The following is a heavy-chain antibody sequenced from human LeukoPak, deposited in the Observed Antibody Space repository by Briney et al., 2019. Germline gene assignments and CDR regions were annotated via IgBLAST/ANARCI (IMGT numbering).Heavy chain of an antibody. D-gene: IGHD3-16*02. CDR2: INPSGGST. Sequence: ASVKVSCKASGYTFTGSYIHWVRQAPGQGLEWMGIINPSGGSTSYAQKFQGRVTMTRDMSTSTVYMELSSLRSEDTAVYYCARGTQYYDYVWGSYRYTGLNPWGQGTLVTVSS. J-gene: IGHJ5*02. V-gene: IGHV1-46*01. CDR3: ARGTQYYDYVWGSYRYTGLNP. CDR1: GYTFTGSY.